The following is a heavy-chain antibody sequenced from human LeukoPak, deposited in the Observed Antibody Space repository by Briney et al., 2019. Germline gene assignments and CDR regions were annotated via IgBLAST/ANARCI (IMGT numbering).Heavy chain of an antibody. D-gene: IGHD3-22*01. CDR1: GFTFSSYW. CDR2: INSDGSST. J-gene: IGHJ6*02. V-gene: IGHV3-74*01. CDR3: ARRPYYDSSGYYYYYYGMDV. Sequence: GSLRLSCGASGFTFSSYWMHWVRQAPGKGLVWVSRINSDGSSTSYADSVKGRFTISRDNAKNTLYLQMNSLRAEDTAVYYCARRPYYDSSGYYYYYYGMDVWGQGTTVTVSS.